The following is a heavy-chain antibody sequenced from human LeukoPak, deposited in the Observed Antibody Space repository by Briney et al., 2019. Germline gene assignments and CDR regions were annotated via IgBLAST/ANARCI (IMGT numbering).Heavy chain of an antibody. CDR1: GYTFTSYD. J-gene: IGHJ4*02. CDR3: ARVYGDIDY. Sequence: ASVKVSCKASGYTFTSYDINWVRQATGQGLGWMGWMNPNSGNTGYSQKFQGRVTMTRNTSTRTAYMELSSLRSEDTAVYYCARVYGDIDYWGQGTLVTVSS. D-gene: IGHD2-21*01. CDR2: MNPNSGNT. V-gene: IGHV1-8*01.